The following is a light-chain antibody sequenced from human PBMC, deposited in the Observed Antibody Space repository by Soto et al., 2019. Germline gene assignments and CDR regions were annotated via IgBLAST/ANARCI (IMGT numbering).Light chain of an antibody. CDR1: SSNIGAGYG. CDR3: QSYDSSLSGWV. Sequence: QSVLTQPPSVSGAPGQRVTISCTGSSSNIGAGYGAHWYQQLPGTAPKLLIYGNTNRPSGVPDRFSGSKSGTSASLAITGLQAADEADYYCQSYDSSLSGWVFGGGTKLTVL. J-gene: IGLJ3*02. V-gene: IGLV1-40*01. CDR2: GNT.